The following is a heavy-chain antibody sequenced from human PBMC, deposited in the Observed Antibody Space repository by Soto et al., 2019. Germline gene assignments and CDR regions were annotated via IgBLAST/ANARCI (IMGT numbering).Heavy chain of an antibody. J-gene: IGHJ5*02. CDR2: INHRGSA. Sequence: SETLSLTCAVSGASVSSTYWWSWVRQPPGKGPEWIGEINHRGSANYNPSLKSRVTMTRDTSMSTAYMELSSLRSEDTAVYYCARGIKYGDYSRWFDPWGPGTLVTVSS. CDR3: ARGIKYGDYSRWFDP. CDR1: GASVSSTYW. V-gene: IGHV4-4*02. D-gene: IGHD4-17*01.